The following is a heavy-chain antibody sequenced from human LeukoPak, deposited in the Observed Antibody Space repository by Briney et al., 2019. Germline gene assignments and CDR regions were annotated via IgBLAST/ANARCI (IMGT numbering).Heavy chain of an antibody. D-gene: IGHD2-2*01. CDR3: ARSIVVVPAATPIAFDI. V-gene: IGHV1-69*05. Sequence: SVKASCKASGGTFSSYAISWVRQAPGQGLEWMGGIIPIYDTANYAQKFQGRVTITTDESTSTAYMELSSLRSDDTAVYYCARSIVVVPAATPIAFDIWGQGTMVTVSS. CDR2: IIPIYDTA. J-gene: IGHJ3*02. CDR1: GGTFSSYA.